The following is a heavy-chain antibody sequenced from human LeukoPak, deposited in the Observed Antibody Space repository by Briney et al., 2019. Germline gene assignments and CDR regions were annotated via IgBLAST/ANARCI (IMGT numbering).Heavy chain of an antibody. CDR2: ISGSGGST. J-gene: IGHJ4*02. Sequence: PGGSLRLSCAASGFTFSDYWMTWVRQAPGKGLEWVSAISGSGGSTYYADSVKGRFTISRDNSKNTLYLQMNSLRAEDTAVYYCAKGELVVTGAFDYWGQGTLVTVSS. CDR3: AKGELVVTGAFDY. V-gene: IGHV3-23*01. D-gene: IGHD6-13*01. CDR1: GFTFSDYW.